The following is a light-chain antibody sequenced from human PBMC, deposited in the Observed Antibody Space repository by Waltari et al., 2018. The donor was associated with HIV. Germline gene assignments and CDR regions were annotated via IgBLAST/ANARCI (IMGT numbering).Light chain of an antibody. CDR2: AAS. CDR3: QQYGSSPDS. J-gene: IGKJ2*03. CDR1: QSISSSY. Sequence: EIVLTQSPGTLSLSPGERATLYCRTSQSISSSYLAWYQQKPGQAPRLLIYAASSRATGIPDRFSDNASGTDFTLTISRLEPEDFAVYYCQQYGSSPDSFGQGTKLEIK. V-gene: IGKV3-20*01.